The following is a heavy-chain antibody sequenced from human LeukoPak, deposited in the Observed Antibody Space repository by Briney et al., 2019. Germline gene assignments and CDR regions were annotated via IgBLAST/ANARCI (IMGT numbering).Heavy chain of an antibody. D-gene: IGHD6-13*01. J-gene: IGHJ2*01. Sequence: PSETLSRTCTVSGGSISSYYWSWIRQPPGKGLEWIGYIYYSGSTNYNPSLKSRVTISVDTSKNQFSLKLSSVTAADTAVYYSAREVEAAADWYFALWSRGTLVTVSS. CDR1: GGSISSYY. CDR3: AREVEAAADWYFAL. CDR2: IYYSGST. V-gene: IGHV4-59*01.